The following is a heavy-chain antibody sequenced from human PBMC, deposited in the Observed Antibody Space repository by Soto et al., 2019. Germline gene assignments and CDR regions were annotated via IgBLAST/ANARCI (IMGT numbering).Heavy chain of an antibody. D-gene: IGHD3-10*01. Sequence: SETLSLTCTVSGGSISSGGYYWSWIRQHPGKGLEWIGYIYYSGSTYYNPSLKSRVTISVDTSKNQFSLKLSSVTAADTAVYYCASTTTESYNWFDPWGQGTLVTVSS. CDR2: IYYSGST. V-gene: IGHV4-31*03. CDR3: ASTTTESYNWFDP. CDR1: GGSISSGGYY. J-gene: IGHJ5*02.